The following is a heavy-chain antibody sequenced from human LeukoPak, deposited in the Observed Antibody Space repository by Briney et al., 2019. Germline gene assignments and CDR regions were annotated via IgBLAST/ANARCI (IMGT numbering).Heavy chain of an antibody. Sequence: GGSLRLSCAASEFTFSSYSMNWVRQAPGKGLEWVSSISSSSSYIYYADSVKGRFTISRDNAKNSLYLQMNSLRAEDTAVYYCARDFPYSSSWYPSDAFDIWGQGTMVTVSS. V-gene: IGHV3-21*01. J-gene: IGHJ3*02. CDR3: ARDFPYSSSWYPSDAFDI. CDR1: EFTFSSYS. D-gene: IGHD6-13*01. CDR2: ISSSSSYI.